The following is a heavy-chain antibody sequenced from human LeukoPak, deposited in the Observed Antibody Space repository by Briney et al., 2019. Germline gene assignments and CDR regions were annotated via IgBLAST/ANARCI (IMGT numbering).Heavy chain of an antibody. J-gene: IGHJ4*02. CDR1: GGSISSYY. CDR2: IYYSGST. Sequence: SETLSLTCTVSGGSISSYYWSWIRQPPGKGLEWIGYIYYSGSTNYNPSLQSRVTISVDTSKNQLSLKLNSVTAADTAVYYCARDGPNYRFDHWGQGTLVTVSS. V-gene: IGHV4-59*01. CDR3: ARDGPNYRFDH. D-gene: IGHD3-10*01.